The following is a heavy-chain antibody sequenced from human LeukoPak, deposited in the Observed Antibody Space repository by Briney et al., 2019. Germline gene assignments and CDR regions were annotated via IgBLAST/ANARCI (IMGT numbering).Heavy chain of an antibody. CDR3: ARENPSGYYNRPIDY. D-gene: IGHD3-22*01. CDR2: INHSGST. Sequence: SETLSLTCAVYGGSFSGYYWSWIRQPPGKGLEWIGEINHSGSTNYNPSLKSRVTISVDTSKKQFSLKLSSVTAADTAIYYCARENPSGYYNRPIDYWGQGTLVTVSS. CDR1: GGSFSGYY. J-gene: IGHJ4*02. V-gene: IGHV4-34*01.